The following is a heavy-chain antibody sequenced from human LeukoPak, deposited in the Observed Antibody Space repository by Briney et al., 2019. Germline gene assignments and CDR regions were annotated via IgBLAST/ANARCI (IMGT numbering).Heavy chain of an antibody. CDR1: GFTFDDYA. V-gene: IGHV3-9*01. D-gene: IGHD1-1*01. CDR3: AKDIGYYYFDY. CDR2: ISWNSGSI. Sequence: SLRLSCAASGFTFDDYAMHWVRQAPGKGLEWVSGISWNSGSIGYADSVKGRFTISRDNAKNSLYLQMNSLRAEDTALYYCAKDIGYYYFDYWGQGTLVTVSS. J-gene: IGHJ4*02.